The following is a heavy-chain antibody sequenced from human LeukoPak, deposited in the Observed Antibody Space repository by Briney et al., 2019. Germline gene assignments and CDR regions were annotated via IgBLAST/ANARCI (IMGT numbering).Heavy chain of an antibody. J-gene: IGHJ4*02. CDR2: INHSGST. CDR3: ARGPPKDY. V-gene: IGHV4-34*01. CDR1: GGSISSYY. Sequence: SETLSLTCAVYGGSISSYYWSWIRQPPGKGLEWIGEINHSGSTNYNPSLKSRVTISVDTSKNQFSLKLSSVTAADTAVYYCARGPPKDYWGQGTLVTVSS.